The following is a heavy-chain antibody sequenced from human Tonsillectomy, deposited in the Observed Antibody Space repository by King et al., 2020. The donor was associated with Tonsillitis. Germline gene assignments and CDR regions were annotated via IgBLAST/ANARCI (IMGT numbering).Heavy chain of an antibody. V-gene: IGHV4-39*01. CDR1: GGSISSNNYF. CDR3: ARPQYCSGGSCYPGLWYFDL. Sequence: QLQESGPGLVKPSETLSLTCTVSGGSISSNNYFWGWIRQPPGKGLEWIGSIYYSGSTYYNPSLKSRVTISVDTSKNQFSLELSSVTAADTAVYYCARPQYCSGGSCYPGLWYFDLWGRGTLVTVSS. J-gene: IGHJ2*01. D-gene: IGHD2-15*01. CDR2: IYYSGST.